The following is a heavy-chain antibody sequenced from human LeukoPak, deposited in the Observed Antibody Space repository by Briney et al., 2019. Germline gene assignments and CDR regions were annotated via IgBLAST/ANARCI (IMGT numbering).Heavy chain of an antibody. J-gene: IGHJ4*02. CDR1: GYTFTSYA. CDR2: INAGNGST. V-gene: IGHV1-3*01. Sequence: ASVKVSCKASGYTFTSYAMHWVRQTPGQRLEWMGWINAGNGSTKYSQKFQGRVTITRDTSASTAYMELSSLRSEDTAVYYCARRRDSFDYWGQGTLVTVSS. CDR3: ARRRDSFDY.